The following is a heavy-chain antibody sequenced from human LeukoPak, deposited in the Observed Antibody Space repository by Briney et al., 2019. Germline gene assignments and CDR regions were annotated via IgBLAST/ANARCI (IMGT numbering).Heavy chain of an antibody. J-gene: IGHJ4*02. D-gene: IGHD5-18*01. CDR2: IYYSGST. CDR3: ARENPVDTATDY. CDR1: GGSISSYY. V-gene: IGHV4-59*01. Sequence: SETLSLTCTVSGGSISSYYWSWIRQPPGKGLEWIGYIYYSGSTNYNPSLKSRVTISVDTSKNQFSLKLSSVTAADTAVYYCARENPVDTATDYWGQGTLVTVSS.